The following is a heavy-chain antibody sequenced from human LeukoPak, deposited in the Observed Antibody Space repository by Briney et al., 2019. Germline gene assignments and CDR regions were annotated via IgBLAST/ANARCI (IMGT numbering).Heavy chain of an antibody. CDR3: ASAHSRGLLHLDY. V-gene: IGHV5-51*01. Sequence: GESLKISCKGSGYSFTSYWIGWVRQMPGKGLEWMGIIYPGDSDTRCSPSFQGQVTISADKSISTAYLQWSSLKASDTAMYYCASAHSRGLLHLDYWGQGTLVTVSS. D-gene: IGHD6-13*01. J-gene: IGHJ4*02. CDR2: IYPGDSDT. CDR1: GYSFTSYW.